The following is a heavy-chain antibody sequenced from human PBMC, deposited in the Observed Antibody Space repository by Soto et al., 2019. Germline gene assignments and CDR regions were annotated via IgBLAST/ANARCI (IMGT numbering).Heavy chain of an antibody. CDR2: IYYSGST. V-gene: IGHV4-31*02. CDR1: GGSIRSGGYY. J-gene: IGHJ6*02. Sequence: LCGGSIRSGGYYWSWIRQHPGKGLEWIGYIYYSGSTYYNPSLKSRVTISVDTSKNQFSLKLSSVTAADTAVYYCARDWNYGTLSGMDVWGQGTTVTVSS. D-gene: IGHD1-7*01. CDR3: ARDWNYGTLSGMDV.